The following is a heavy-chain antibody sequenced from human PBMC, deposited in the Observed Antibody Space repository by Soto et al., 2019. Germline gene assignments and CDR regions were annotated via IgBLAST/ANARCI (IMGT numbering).Heavy chain of an antibody. CDR1: GFTFSSYW. Sequence: EVQLVESGGGLVQPGGSLRLSCAASGFTFSSYWMSWVRQAPGKGLEWVANIKQDGSEKYYVDSVKGRFTISRDNAKNSLYLQMNSLIAEDTAVYYCARDRPNYYDSSGYLDYWGQGTVVTVSS. CDR3: ARDRPNYYDSSGYLDY. J-gene: IGHJ4*02. V-gene: IGHV3-7*05. CDR2: IKQDGSEK. D-gene: IGHD3-22*01.